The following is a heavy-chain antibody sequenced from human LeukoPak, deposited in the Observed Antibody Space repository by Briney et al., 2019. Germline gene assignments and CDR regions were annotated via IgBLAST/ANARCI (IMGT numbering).Heavy chain of an antibody. V-gene: IGHV4-30-2*01. J-gene: IGHJ4*02. CDR2: IYDSGST. D-gene: IGHD2-21*01. CDR1: GGSISSGGYY. Sequence: SETLSLTCPVSGGSISSGGYYWGWIRQPPGKGLEWIGDIYDSGSTYYNPSLKSRVTISVDRSKNQFSLKLSSVTAADTAVYYCARSTAYCGGDCYYFDYWGQGTLVTVSS. CDR3: ARSTAYCGGDCYYFDY.